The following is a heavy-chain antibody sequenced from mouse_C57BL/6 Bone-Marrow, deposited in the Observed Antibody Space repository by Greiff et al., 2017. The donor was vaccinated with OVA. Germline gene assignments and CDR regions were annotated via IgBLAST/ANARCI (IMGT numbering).Heavy chain of an antibody. CDR2: IHPNSGST. J-gene: IGHJ2*01. CDR1: GYTFTSSW. V-gene: IGHV1-64*01. D-gene: IGHD1-1*01. CDR3: ARSYFGSSYSSYYFDC. Sequence: QVQLQQPGAELVKPGASVKLSCKASGYTFTSSWMHWVKQRPGQGLEWIGMIHPNSGSTNYNEKFKSKATLTVDKSSSTAYTQLSSLTSEDSAVYYWARSYFGSSYSSYYFDCWGQGTTLTVSS.